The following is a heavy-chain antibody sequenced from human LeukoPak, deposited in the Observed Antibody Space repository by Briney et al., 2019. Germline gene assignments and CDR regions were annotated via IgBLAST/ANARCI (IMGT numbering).Heavy chain of an antibody. D-gene: IGHD5-18*01. CDR2: IYTSGST. V-gene: IGHV4-4*07. Sequence: SETLSLTCTVSGGSISSYYWSWIRQPAGKGLEWIGRIYTSGSTNYNPSLKSRVTMSVDTSKNQFSLKLSSATAADTAVYYCARERGAMVYYYYYYYMDVWGKGTTVTVSS. CDR3: ARERGAMVYYYYYYYMDV. J-gene: IGHJ6*03. CDR1: GGSISSYY.